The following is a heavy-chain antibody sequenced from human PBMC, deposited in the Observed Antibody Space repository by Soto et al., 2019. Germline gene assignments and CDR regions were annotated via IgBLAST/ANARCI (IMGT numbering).Heavy chain of an antibody. CDR1: GFTFSSYA. J-gene: IGHJ4*02. V-gene: IGHV3-23*01. Sequence: GGSLRLSCAASGFTFSSYAMSWVRQAPGKGLEWVSAISGSGGSTYYADSVKGRFTISRDNSKNTLYLQMNSLRAEDTAVYYCAPTGGVQPDVKGRYFDYWGQGTLVTVSS. CDR2: ISGSGGST. CDR3: APTGGVQPDVKGRYFDY. D-gene: IGHD3-3*01.